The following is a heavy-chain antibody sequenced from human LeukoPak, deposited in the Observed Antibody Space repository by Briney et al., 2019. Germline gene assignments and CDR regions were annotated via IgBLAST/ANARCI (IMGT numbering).Heavy chain of an antibody. Sequence: SETLFLTGTVSGGSISSSSYYWGWIRQHPGKGLECIGSIYHSGTTYYNPSLKSRVTISVDTSKNQFSLKLSSVTAADTAVYYCARVKGRLSWFDPWGQGTLFTVSS. V-gene: IGHV4-39*07. CDR1: GGSISSSSYY. CDR3: ARVKGRLSWFDP. J-gene: IGHJ5*02. CDR2: IYHSGTT.